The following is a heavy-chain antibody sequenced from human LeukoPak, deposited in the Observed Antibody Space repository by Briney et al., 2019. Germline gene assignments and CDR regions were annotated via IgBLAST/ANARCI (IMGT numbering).Heavy chain of an antibody. J-gene: IGHJ4*02. Sequence: SVKVSCKASGGTFSSYAISWVGQAPGQGLEWMGGIIPIFGTANYAQKFQGRVTITADESTSTAYMELSSLRSEDTAVYYCARAQASFYGSGSYGASYWGQGTLVTVSS. CDR2: IIPIFGTA. D-gene: IGHD3-10*01. CDR3: ARAQASFYGSGSYGASY. V-gene: IGHV1-69*01. CDR1: GGTFSSYA.